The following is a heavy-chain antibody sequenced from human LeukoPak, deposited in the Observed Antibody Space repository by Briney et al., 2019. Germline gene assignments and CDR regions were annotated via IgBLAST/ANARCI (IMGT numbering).Heavy chain of an antibody. J-gene: IGHJ4*02. CDR3: ARGSGPYYFDY. D-gene: IGHD6-19*01. CDR1: GGSISSSSYY. CDR2: IYYSGST. Sequence: SETLSLTCTVSGGSISSSSYYWGWIRQPPGKGLEWIGSIYYSGSTYYNPSLKSRVTISVDTSKNQFSLKLSSVTAADTAVYYCARGSGPYYFDYWGRGTLVAVSS. V-gene: IGHV4-39*01.